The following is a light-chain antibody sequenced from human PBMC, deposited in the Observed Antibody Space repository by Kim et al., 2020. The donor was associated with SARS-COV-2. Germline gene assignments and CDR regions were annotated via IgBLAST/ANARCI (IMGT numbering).Light chain of an antibody. CDR1: SLRNNF. V-gene: IGLV3-19*01. J-gene: IGLJ2*01. CDR3: NSRDSSGYRLI. Sequence: ALGQTVRITCQGDSLRNNFATWYQQSPGQAPLLVLYGKNRRPSGIADRFSGSSSGNTSSLTITGAQAEDEADYYCNSRDSSGYRLIFGGGTQLTVL. CDR2: GKN.